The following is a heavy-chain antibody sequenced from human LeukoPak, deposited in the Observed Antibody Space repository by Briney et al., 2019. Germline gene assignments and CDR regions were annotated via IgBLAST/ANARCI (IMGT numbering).Heavy chain of an antibody. Sequence: SETLSLTCTVSGGSISGYYWNWVRQPAGKGLEWIGRISSSGTTNYNPSLKSRVTMSVDPSMNQFSLKLSSVTAEDTAVYYCARDLRGSGSYYNDAFDIWGQGTMVTVSS. D-gene: IGHD3-10*01. CDR2: ISSSGTT. V-gene: IGHV4-4*07. CDR3: ARDLRGSGSYYNDAFDI. J-gene: IGHJ3*02. CDR1: GGSISGYY.